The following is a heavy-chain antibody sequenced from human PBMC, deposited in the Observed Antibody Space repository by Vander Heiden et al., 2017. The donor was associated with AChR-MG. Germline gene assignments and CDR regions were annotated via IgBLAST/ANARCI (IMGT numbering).Heavy chain of an antibody. CDR1: GYTLTELS. CDR3: ATPRYYDFWSGYGY. CDR2: FDPEDGET. J-gene: IGHJ4*02. Sequence: QVQLVQSGAEVKKPGASVKVSCKVSGYTLTELSMHWVRQAPGKGLEWMRGFDPEDGETIYAQKVQGRVTMTEDTSTDTAYMELSRMRSEDTAVYYYATPRYYDFWSGYGYWGQGTLVTVSS. V-gene: IGHV1-24*01. D-gene: IGHD3-3*01.